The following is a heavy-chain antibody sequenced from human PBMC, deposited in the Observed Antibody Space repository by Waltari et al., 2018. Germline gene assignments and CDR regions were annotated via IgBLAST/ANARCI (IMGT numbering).Heavy chain of an antibody. D-gene: IGHD3-16*01. CDR1: GYAFSDYA. CDR3: ARGGLAGGFDI. Sequence: QVQLVQSGAEVKKPGASVKVSCQASGYAFSDYAIHWVRQAPGQRLEWMGWTNAGNGYTNYSQNFQGRVTFTRDTSASTAYMELSHEGSEDTAVYYCARGGLAGGFDIWGQGTVVTVFS. J-gene: IGHJ3*02. CDR2: TNAGNGYT. V-gene: IGHV1-3*01.